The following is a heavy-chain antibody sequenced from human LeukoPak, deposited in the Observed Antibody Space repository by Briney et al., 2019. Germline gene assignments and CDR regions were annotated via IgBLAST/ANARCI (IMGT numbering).Heavy chain of an antibody. CDR1: GFTFSSYS. D-gene: IGHD6-13*01. J-gene: IGHJ4*02. CDR2: ISSSSSYI. V-gene: IGHV3-21*01. CDR3: ARHEDAGLSAAYY. Sequence: GGSLRLSCAASGFTFSSYSMNWVRQAPGKGLEWVSSISSSSSYIYYADSVKGRFTISRDNAKNSLYLQMNSLRAEDTAVYYCARHEDAGLSAAYYWGQGTLVTVSS.